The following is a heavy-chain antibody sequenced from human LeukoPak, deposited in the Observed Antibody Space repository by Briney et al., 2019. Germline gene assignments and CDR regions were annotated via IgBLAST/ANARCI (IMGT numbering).Heavy chain of an antibody. Sequence: GASVKVSCKASGYTFTSYGISWVRQAPGQGLEWMGWISAYNGNTSYAQKFQGRVTMTRDTSTSTVYMELSSLRSEDTAVYYCASYPGSIVYWGQGTLVTVSS. CDR2: ISAYNGNT. V-gene: IGHV1-18*01. CDR3: ASYPGSIVY. D-gene: IGHD1-26*01. CDR1: GYTFTSYG. J-gene: IGHJ4*02.